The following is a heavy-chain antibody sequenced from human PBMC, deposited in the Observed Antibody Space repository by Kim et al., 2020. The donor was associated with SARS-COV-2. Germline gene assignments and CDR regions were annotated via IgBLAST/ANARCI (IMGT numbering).Heavy chain of an antibody. CDR2: ISGSGGST. J-gene: IGHJ5*02. CDR3: AKCPGSSSWKGGWFDP. CDR1: GFTFSSYA. D-gene: IGHD6-13*01. Sequence: GGSLRLSCAAYGFTFSSYAMSWVRQAPGKGLEWVSAISGSGGSTYYADSVKGRFTISRDNSKNTLYLQMNSLRAEDTAVYYCAKCPGSSSWKGGWFDPWGQETLVTVSS. V-gene: IGHV3-23*01.